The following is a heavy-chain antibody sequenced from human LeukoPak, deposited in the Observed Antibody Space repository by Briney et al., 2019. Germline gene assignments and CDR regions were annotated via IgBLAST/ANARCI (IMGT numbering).Heavy chain of an antibody. CDR1: GGTFSSYA. Sequence: SVKVSCKASGGTFSSYAISWVRQAPGQGLEWMGRIIPIFGTANYAQKFQGRVTITTDESTSTAYMELSSLRSEDTAVYYCARDFGVDDSSRYHALDIWGQGTMVTVSS. CDR3: ARDFGVDDSSRYHALDI. D-gene: IGHD3-22*01. J-gene: IGHJ3*02. CDR2: IIPIFGTA. V-gene: IGHV1-69*05.